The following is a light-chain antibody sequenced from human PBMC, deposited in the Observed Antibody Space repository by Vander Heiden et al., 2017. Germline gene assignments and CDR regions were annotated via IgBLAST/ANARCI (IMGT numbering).Light chain of an antibody. CDR2: SNN. Sequence: QSVLTPPPSSSGTPGQTVTISCSGSSSNVDVNPVDFYQQLPGMAPRLLINSNNQRASGVPDRFSGSKSGTSASLTISGLQSEDEAEYYCAAWDDTLDTYIFGAGTKVSVL. V-gene: IGLV1-44*01. CDR1: SSNVDVNP. CDR3: AAWDDTLDTYI. J-gene: IGLJ1*01.